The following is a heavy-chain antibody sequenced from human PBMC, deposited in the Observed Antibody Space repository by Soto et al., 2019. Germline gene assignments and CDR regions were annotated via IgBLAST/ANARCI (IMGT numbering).Heavy chain of an antibody. D-gene: IGHD3-10*01. CDR2: ISYDGSNK. Sequence: GGSLRLSCAASGFTFSSYAMHWVRQAPGKGLEWVAVISYDGSNKYYADSVKGRFTISRDNSKNTLYLQMNSLRAEDTAVYYCARDLIVGSGSWVYGMDVWGQGTTVTVSS. V-gene: IGHV3-30-3*01. CDR3: ARDLIVGSGSWVYGMDV. J-gene: IGHJ6*02. CDR1: GFTFSSYA.